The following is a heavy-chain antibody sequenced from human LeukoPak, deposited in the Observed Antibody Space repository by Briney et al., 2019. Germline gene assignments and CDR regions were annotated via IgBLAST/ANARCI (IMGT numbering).Heavy chain of an antibody. Sequence: PSETLSLTCTVSGGSISSSSYYWGWIRQPPGKGLEWIGYIYYSGSTNYNPSLKSRVTISVDTSKNQFSLKLRSVTAADTAVFFCARAKLRDAFDICGQGKLVTVSS. CDR1: GGSISSSSYY. CDR3: ARAKLRDAFDI. J-gene: IGHJ3*02. D-gene: IGHD4-23*01. CDR2: IYYSGST. V-gene: IGHV4-61*05.